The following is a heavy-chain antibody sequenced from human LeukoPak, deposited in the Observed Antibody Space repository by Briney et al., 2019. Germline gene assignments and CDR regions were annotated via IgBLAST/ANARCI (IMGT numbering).Heavy chain of an antibody. CDR2: INHSGTT. J-gene: IGHJ4*02. V-gene: IGHV4-34*01. CDR1: GEFFSGYY. CDR3: ARLPLGAFGEVLNFDY. Sequence: SETLSLTCGVHGEFFSGYYWSWIRQPPGKGLEWIGDINHSGTTKYNPSLKRRVTISIDTSKNQFSLRVNSVTAADTAVYYCARLPLGAFGEVLNFDYWGQGSLVTVSS. D-gene: IGHD3-10*01.